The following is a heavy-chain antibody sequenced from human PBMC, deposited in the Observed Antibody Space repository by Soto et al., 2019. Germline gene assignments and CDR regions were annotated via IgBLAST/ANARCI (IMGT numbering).Heavy chain of an antibody. D-gene: IGHD5-12*01. V-gene: IGHV1-69*06. CDR2: IIPIFGTA. Sequence: QVQLVQSGAEVKKPGSSVKVSCKASGGTFSSYAISWVRQAHGQGLEWMGGIIPIFGTANYAQKFQGRVTITADKSTSTAYMELSSLRSEDTAVYYCAVRVGKMATIGGDYWGQGTLVTVSS. J-gene: IGHJ4*02. CDR1: GGTFSSYA. CDR3: AVRVGKMATIGGDY.